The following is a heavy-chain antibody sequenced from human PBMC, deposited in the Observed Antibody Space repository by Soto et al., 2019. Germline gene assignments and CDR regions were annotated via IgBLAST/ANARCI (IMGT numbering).Heavy chain of an antibody. CDR3: ALKHSSSWAYYYYYMDV. D-gene: IGHD6-13*01. V-gene: IGHV3-74*01. Sequence: EVQLVESGGGLVLPGGSLRLSCAASGFTFRSYWMHWVRQGPGKGLAWVARISSDGSSTSYADSVKGRFTISRDNAKNTLYLQMNSLRAEDTAVYYCALKHSSSWAYYYYYMDVWGKGTTVTVSS. CDR1: GFTFRSYW. J-gene: IGHJ6*03. CDR2: ISSDGSST.